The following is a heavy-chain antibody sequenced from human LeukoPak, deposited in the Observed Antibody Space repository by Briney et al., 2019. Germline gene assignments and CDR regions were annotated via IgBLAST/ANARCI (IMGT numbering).Heavy chain of an antibody. J-gene: IGHJ5*02. D-gene: IGHD3-22*01. V-gene: IGHV4-4*02. Sequence: SETLSLTCSVSAGSISSSSWWSWVRQSPAKGLEWFGGIYLYGTTNYNPSLKSRVTISVDTSKNQFSLKLSSVTAADTAVYYCARGRRYYYDSSGYPRWFDPWGQGTLVTVSS. CDR3: ARGRRYYYDSSGYPRWFDP. CDR2: IYLYGTT. CDR1: AGSISSSSW.